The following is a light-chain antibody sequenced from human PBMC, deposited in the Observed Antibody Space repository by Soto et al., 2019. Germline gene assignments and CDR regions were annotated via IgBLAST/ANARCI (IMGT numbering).Light chain of an antibody. V-gene: IGLV2-8*01. CDR2: EVT. CDR1: SSDVGGYNY. J-gene: IGLJ1*01. Sequence: QSVLTQPTSASGSPGQSVTISCTGTSSDVGGYNYVSWYQQHPGKAPKLIIYEVTKRPSGVPDRSSGSKSGNTASLTVSGLQAEDEADYYCNSYGGSNNFRVFGTGTKLTVL. CDR3: NSYGGSNNFRV.